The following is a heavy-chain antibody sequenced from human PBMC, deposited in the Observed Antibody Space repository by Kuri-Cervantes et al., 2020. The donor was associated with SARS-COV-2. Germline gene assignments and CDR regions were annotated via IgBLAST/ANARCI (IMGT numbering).Heavy chain of an antibody. D-gene: IGHD6-19*01. CDR2: ISYDGSNK. V-gene: IGHV3-30*03. Sequence: GGSLRLSCAASGFTFSSYGMHWVRQAPGKGLEWVAVISYDGSNKYYADSVKGRFTISRDNSKNTLYLQMNSLRAEDTAVYYCARAAWGSAGTHYHYYGMDVWGQGTTVAVSS. J-gene: IGHJ6*02. CDR1: GFTFSSYG. CDR3: ARAAWGSAGTHYHYYGMDV.